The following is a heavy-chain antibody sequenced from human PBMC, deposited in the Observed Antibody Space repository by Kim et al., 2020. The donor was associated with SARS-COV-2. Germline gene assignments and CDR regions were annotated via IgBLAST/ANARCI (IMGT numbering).Heavy chain of an antibody. V-gene: IGHV3-21*01. Sequence: LSLTCAASGFIFSTYSMNWVRQAPGKGLEWVSSISSSSSYIYYADSVKGRFTISRDNAKNSLYLQMNSLRAEDTAVYYCAQGGEYSGYDSFDYWGQGTLVTVSS. CDR3: AQGGEYSGYDSFDY. CDR1: GFIFSTYS. CDR2: ISSSSSYI. D-gene: IGHD5-12*01. J-gene: IGHJ4*02.